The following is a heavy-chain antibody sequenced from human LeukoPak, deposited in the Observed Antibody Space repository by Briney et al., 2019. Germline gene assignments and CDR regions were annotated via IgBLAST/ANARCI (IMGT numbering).Heavy chain of an antibody. CDR3: AREPRGDYGVTGNV. CDR1: GGTFISYA. CDR2: IIPIFGTA. D-gene: IGHD4-17*01. J-gene: IGHJ6*02. Sequence: SVKVSCKASGGTFISYAISWVRQAPGQGLEWMGGIIPIFGTANYAQKFQGRVTITADESTSTAYMELSSLRSEDTAVYYCAREPRGDYGVTGNVWGQGTTVTVSS. V-gene: IGHV1-69*01.